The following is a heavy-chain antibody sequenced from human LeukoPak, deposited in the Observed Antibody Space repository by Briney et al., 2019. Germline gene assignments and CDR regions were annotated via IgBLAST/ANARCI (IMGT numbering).Heavy chain of an antibody. CDR1: GYTFTSYG. D-gene: IGHD1-26*01. V-gene: IGHV1-18*01. J-gene: IGHJ6*02. CDR2: ISAYNGNT. CDR3: ARSSGSYYNYYYDMDV. Sequence: GASVKVSCKASGYTFTSYGISWVRQAPGQGLEWMGWISAYNGNTNYAQKLQGRVTMTTDTSTSTAYMELRSLRSDDTAVYYCARSSGSYYNYYYDMDVWGQGTTVTVSS.